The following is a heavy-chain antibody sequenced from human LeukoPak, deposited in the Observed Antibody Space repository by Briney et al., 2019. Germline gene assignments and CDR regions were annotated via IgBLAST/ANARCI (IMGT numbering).Heavy chain of an antibody. J-gene: IGHJ4*02. V-gene: IGHV2-5*02. CDR1: GFSVNTDGVG. CDR2: IFWDGDK. CDR3: THSLRRGRCSGGSCYYFDY. D-gene: IGHD2-15*01. Sequence: SGPTLVDPTQTLTLTCSCSGFSVNTDGVGVGWIRQPPGKALEWLALIFWDGDKRYNPSLKSRLTITKDTFENQVVLTMTNMDPVDTATYFCTHSLRRGRCSGGSCYYFDYWGQGALVTVSS.